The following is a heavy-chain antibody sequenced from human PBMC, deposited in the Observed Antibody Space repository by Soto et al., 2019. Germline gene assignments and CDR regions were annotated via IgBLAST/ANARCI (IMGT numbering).Heavy chain of an antibody. CDR2: INSDGSST. CDR3: ALSHTVTTDY. V-gene: IGHV3-74*01. D-gene: IGHD4-17*01. J-gene: IGHJ4*02. Sequence: EVQLVESGGGLVQPGGSLRLSCAASGLTFSGYWMHWVRQATGKGLVWVSRINSDGSSTSYADSVKGRFTISRDNAKNTLYLQMKSLRAEDTAVYYCALSHTVTTDYWGQGTLVTVSS. CDR1: GLTFSGYW.